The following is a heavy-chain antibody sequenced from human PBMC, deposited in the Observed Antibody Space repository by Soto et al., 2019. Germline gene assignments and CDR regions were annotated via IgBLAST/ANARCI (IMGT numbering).Heavy chain of an antibody. CDR2: TYFRSKWYN. CDR1: GDSVSSKTAA. J-gene: IGHJ4*02. D-gene: IGHD3-22*01. Sequence: SQTLSLTCAISGDSVSSKTAAWNWIRQSPSRGLEWLGRTYFRSKWYNDYAISVKSRITINPDTSKNQFSLQLNSVTPEDTAVYYCARDTGYYYDSSGYGLDDWGQGTLVTVSS. CDR3: ARDTGYYYDSSGYGLDD. V-gene: IGHV6-1*01.